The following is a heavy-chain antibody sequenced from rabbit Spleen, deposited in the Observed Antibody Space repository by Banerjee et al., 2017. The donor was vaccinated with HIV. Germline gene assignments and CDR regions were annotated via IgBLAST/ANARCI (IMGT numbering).Heavy chain of an antibody. CDR3: ARDGAGGSYFAL. CDR1: GFDFSSYY. CDR2: FDPVFGIT. V-gene: IGHV1S7*01. Sequence: QLKETGGGLVQPGGSLTLSCKASGFDFSSYYMSWVRQAPGKGLEWIGYFDPVFGITYYASWVNGRFTISSHNAQNTVFLQMTSLTAADTATYFCARDGAGGSYFALWGQGTLVTVS. J-gene: IGHJ4*01. D-gene: IGHD8-1*01.